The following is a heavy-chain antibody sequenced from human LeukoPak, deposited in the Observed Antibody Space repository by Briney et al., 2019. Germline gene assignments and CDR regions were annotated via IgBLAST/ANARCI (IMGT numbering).Heavy chain of an antibody. J-gene: IGHJ4*02. D-gene: IGHD5-24*01. CDR1: GFTFGSYA. V-gene: IGHV3-23*01. Sequence: GGSLRLSCAASGFTFGSYAMSWVRQAPGKGLEWVSSISGSGGTTYYADSVKDRLVISRDNSANTLYLQMSSLRAEDTAVYFCVRSRDGYNSNSPLDYWGQGILVTVSS. CDR2: ISGSGGTT. CDR3: VRSRDGYNSNSPLDY.